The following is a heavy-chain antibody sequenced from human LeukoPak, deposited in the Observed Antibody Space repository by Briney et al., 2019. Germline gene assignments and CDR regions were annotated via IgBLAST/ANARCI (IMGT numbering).Heavy chain of an antibody. CDR1: GLNFRSSW. Sequence: AGSLRLSCAASGLNFRSSWMSWIRQAPGKGLERVANINQDGSEKYYVDSVKGRFTISRDNAKNSLYLQMNSLRVEDTAVYYCARAFYSYFDYWGQGTLVVVST. D-gene: IGHD2/OR15-2a*01. CDR2: INQDGSEK. J-gene: IGHJ4*02. V-gene: IGHV3-7*03. CDR3: ARAFYSYFDY.